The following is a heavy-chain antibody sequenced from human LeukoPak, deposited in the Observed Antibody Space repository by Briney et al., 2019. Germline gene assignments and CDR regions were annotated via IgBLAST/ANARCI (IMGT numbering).Heavy chain of an antibody. V-gene: IGHV3-30*18. CDR3: AKDRTGQWLRLSYYYYGMGV. CDR2: ISYDGSNK. D-gene: IGHD5-12*01. CDR1: GFTFSSYG. Sequence: PGGSLRLSCAASGFTFSSYGMHWVRQAPGKGLEWVAVISYDGSNKYYADSVKGRFTISRDNSKNTLYLQMNSLRAEDTAVYYCAKDRTGQWLRLSYYYYGMGVWGQGTTVTVSS. J-gene: IGHJ6*02.